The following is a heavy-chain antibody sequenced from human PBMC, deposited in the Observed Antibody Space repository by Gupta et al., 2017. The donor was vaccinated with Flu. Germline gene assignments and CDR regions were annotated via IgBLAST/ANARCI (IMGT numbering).Heavy chain of an antibody. CDR1: A. Sequence: AMAWCRQAPGKGLEWVSISTTSGDGPYYADSVRGRFTISRDYSKNTLYLQMISLRPEDTAVYFCARRDIVVVVAGLDVWGQGTTVTVSS. J-gene: IGHJ6*02. D-gene: IGHD2-15*01. CDR2: STTSGDGP. CDR3: ARRDIVVVVAGLDV. V-gene: IGHV3-23*01.